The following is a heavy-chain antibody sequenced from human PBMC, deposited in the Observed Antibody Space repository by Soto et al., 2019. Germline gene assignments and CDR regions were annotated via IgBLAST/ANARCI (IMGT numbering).Heavy chain of an antibody. V-gene: IGHV3-74*01. CDR3: ARAPFTEVVAATIFGY. D-gene: IGHD2-15*01. CDR2: INSDGSST. Sequence: GGSLRLSCAASGFTFSSYWMHWVRQAPGKGLVWVSRINSDGSSTSYADSVKGRFTISRDNAKNTLYLQMNSLRAEDTAVYYCARAPFTEVVAATIFGYWGQGTLVTVSS. J-gene: IGHJ4*02. CDR1: GFTFSSYW.